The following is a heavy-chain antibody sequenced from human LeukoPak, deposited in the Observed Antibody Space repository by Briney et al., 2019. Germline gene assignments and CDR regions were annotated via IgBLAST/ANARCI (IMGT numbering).Heavy chain of an antibody. CDR1: GFTFSSYG. CDR3: AKHLVVVPAAPFFVS. CDR2: ISGSGGST. D-gene: IGHD2-2*01. Sequence: GGSLRLSCAASGFTFSSYGMSWVRQAPGKGLEGVSAISGSGGSTYYADSVKGRFTISRDNSKNPLYPQMNSLRAEDTAVYYCAKHLVVVPAAPFFVSWGQGTLVTVSS. J-gene: IGHJ4*02. V-gene: IGHV3-23*01.